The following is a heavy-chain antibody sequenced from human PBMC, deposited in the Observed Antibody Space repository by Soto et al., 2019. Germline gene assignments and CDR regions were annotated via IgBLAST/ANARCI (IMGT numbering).Heavy chain of an antibody. V-gene: IGHV3-30-3*01. CDR1: GFTFADYA. D-gene: IGHD2-2*01. Sequence: PVGSLRLSCVASGFTFADYAMHWVRRIPGKGLEWVEVISYSGDRQYYAESVKGRFTISRDNSKKTLYLQMFSLTSEDSAVFYCARTPAAMITDRYNWFDSWGPGTQVTVSS. J-gene: IGHJ5*01. CDR3: ARTPAAMITDRYNWFDS. CDR2: ISYSGDRQ.